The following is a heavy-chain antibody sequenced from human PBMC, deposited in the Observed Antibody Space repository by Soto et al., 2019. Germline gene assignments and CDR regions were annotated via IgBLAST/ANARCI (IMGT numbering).Heavy chain of an antibody. CDR3: AKTGDGYTLYYFDY. J-gene: IGHJ4*02. D-gene: IGHD5-12*01. V-gene: IGHV3-23*01. Sequence: GGSLRLSCAASGFTFSSYAMSWVRQAPGKGLEWVSAISGSGGSTYYADSVKGRFTISRDNSKNTLYLQVNSLRAEDTAVYYCAKTGDGYTLYYFDYWGQGTLVTVSS. CDR1: GFTFSSYA. CDR2: ISGSGGST.